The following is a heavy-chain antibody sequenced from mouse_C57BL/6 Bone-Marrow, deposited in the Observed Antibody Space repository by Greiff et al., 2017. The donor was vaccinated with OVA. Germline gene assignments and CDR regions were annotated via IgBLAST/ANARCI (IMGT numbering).Heavy chain of an antibody. CDR3: ARHPEGY. Sequence: EVQGVESGGGLVQPGGSLKLSCAASGFTFSDYGMAWVRQAPRKGPEWVAFISNLAYSIYYADTVTGRFTISRENAKNTLYLEMSSLRSEDTAMYYCARHPEGYWGQGTLVTVSA. V-gene: IGHV5-15*01. J-gene: IGHJ3*01. CDR1: GFTFSDYG. CDR2: ISNLAYSI.